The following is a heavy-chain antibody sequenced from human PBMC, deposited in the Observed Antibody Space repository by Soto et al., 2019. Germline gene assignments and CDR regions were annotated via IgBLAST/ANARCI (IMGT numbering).Heavy chain of an antibody. CDR3: ARDLWGYCGTDCYPLDV. CDR1: GGSISRYY. D-gene: IGHD2-21*02. Sequence: QVQLQESGPGLVKPSETLSLTCTVSGGSISRYYLSWIRQPPGKGLEWIGYMYNTGRTVYNPSFKGRVTISVDTSKNQFSLQLDSVTAADTAVYYCARDLWGYCGTDCYPLDVWGQGTTVTVSS. CDR2: MYNTGRT. J-gene: IGHJ6*02. V-gene: IGHV4-59*01.